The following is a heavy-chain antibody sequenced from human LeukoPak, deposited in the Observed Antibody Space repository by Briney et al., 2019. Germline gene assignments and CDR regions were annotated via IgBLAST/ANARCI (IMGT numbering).Heavy chain of an antibody. V-gene: IGHV3-7*01. CDR1: GITFSSYG. CDR2: INQDGGEK. J-gene: IGHJ3*01. D-gene: IGHD3-10*01. CDR3: ARDSAACRGCAFDL. Sequence: PGGSLRLSCAASGITFSSYGMSWVRQAPGKGLEWVANINQDGGEKNYVDSVKGRFTISRDNAKNSLFLQMNSLRAEDTAVYYCARDSAACRGCAFDLWGQGTVVTVSS.